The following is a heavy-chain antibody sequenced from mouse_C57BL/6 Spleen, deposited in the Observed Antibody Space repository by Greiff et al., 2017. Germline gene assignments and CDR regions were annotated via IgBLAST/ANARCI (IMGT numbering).Heavy chain of an antibody. D-gene: IGHD1-3*01. J-gene: IGHJ4*01. CDR3: ATRGAHYAMDY. CDR1: GYTFTTYP. CDR2: FHPYNDDT. Sequence: QVQLKESGAELVKPGASVKMSCKASGYTFTTYPIEWMKQNHGKSLEWIGNFHPYNDDTTYNEKFKGKATLTVEKSSSTVYLELSRLTSDDSAVYFCATRGAHYAMDYWCQGTSVTAPS. V-gene: IGHV1-47*01.